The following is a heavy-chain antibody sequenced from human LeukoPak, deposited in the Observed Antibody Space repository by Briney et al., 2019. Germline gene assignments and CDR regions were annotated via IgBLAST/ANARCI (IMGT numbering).Heavy chain of an antibody. Sequence: LRLSXAAXXFXFSXYSMNWVRQAPGKGLEWVSYISSSSSTIYYADSVKGRFTISRDNAKNSLYLQMNSLRDEDTAVYYCARDNMVYAAFDYWGQGTLVTVSS. CDR3: ARDNMVYAAFDY. CDR2: ISSSSSTI. J-gene: IGHJ4*02. V-gene: IGHV3-48*02. D-gene: IGHD2-8*01. CDR1: XFXFSXYS.